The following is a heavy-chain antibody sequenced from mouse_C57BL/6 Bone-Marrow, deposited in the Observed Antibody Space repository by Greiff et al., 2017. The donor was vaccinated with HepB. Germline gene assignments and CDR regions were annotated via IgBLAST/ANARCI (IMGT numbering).Heavy chain of an antibody. J-gene: IGHJ4*01. D-gene: IGHD2-1*01. CDR3: ARSGGNYLYAMDY. Sequence: VQLQQPGAELVRPGSSVKLSCKASGYTFTSYWMHWVKQRPIQGLEWIGNIDPSDSETHYNQKFKDKATLTVDKSSSTAYMQLSSLTSEDSAVYYCARSGGNYLYAMDYWGQGTSVTVSS. V-gene: IGHV1-52*01. CDR1: GYTFTSYW. CDR2: IDPSDSET.